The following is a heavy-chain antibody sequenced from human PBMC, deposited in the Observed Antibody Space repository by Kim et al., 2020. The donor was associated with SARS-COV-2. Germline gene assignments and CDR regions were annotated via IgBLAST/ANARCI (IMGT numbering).Heavy chain of an antibody. Sequence: ASVKVSCKASGYTFTSYYMHWVRQAPGQGLEWMGIINPSGGSTSYAQKFQGRVTMTRDTSTSTVYMELSSLRSEDTAVYYCARTVGDIVVVPVLRRYYYGMDVWGQGTTVTVSS. CDR2: INPSGGST. D-gene: IGHD2-2*01. CDR3: ARTVGDIVVVPVLRRYYYGMDV. J-gene: IGHJ6*02. CDR1: GYTFTSYY. V-gene: IGHV1-46*01.